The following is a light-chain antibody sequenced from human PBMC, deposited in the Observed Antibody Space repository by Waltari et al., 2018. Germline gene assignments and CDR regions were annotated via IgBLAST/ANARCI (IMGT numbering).Light chain of an antibody. Sequence: DIQMTQSPSSLSASVGDRVIITCRASQTISGYLNWYQQKPGKAPKLLIYAASSLQSGVPSRFSGSGSGTDFTLTISSLQPEDFATYYCQQSYITWTFGQGTKVEIK. J-gene: IGKJ1*01. CDR2: AAS. CDR3: QQSYITWT. CDR1: QTISGY. V-gene: IGKV1-39*01.